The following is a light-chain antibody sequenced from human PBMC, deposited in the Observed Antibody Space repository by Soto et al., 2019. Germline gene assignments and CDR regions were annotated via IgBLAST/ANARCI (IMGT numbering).Light chain of an antibody. V-gene: IGKV4-1*01. CDR2: WAT. CDR1: QSVRSNTNNKEY. J-gene: IGKJ4*01. CDR3: HQFFRSPIT. Sequence: DIVMTQSPDSLAVTLGERAAINCKSSQSVRSNTNNKEYLAWYQQRPGQPPKLLIYWATTRESGVPDRFSGSGSGTDFTLTVSGLQAEDVAIYYCHQFFRSPITFGGGTKVDIK.